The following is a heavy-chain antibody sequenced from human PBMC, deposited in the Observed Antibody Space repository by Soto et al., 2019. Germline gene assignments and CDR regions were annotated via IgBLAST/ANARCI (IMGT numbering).Heavy chain of an antibody. CDR2: ISAYNGNT. CDR3: ARDLAHIGGATRLDY. Sequence: ASVKVSCKASGYTFTSYGISWVRQAPGQGLEWMGWISAYNGNTNYAQKLQGRVTMTTDTSTSTAYMELRSLRSDDTAVYYCARDLAHIGGATRLDYWGQGTLVTVSS. D-gene: IGHD1-26*01. V-gene: IGHV1-18*04. J-gene: IGHJ4*02. CDR1: GYTFTSYG.